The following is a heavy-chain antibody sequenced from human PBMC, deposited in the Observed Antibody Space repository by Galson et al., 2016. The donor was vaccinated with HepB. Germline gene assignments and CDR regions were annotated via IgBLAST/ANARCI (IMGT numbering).Heavy chain of an antibody. J-gene: IGHJ4*02. CDR3: TRHAMRATAAGPGYFDF. V-gene: IGHV4-39*01. D-gene: IGHD6-13*01. CDR2: IYNSGTT. Sequence: SETLSLTCYVSGGSIRSNRYHWGWIRQPPGKGLEWIGSIYNSGTTYYSPSLKSRILMSVDTSNNHFSLKLRSVTAPDTAVYYCTRHAMRATAAGPGYFDFWGQGKPVTVSS. CDR1: GGSIRSNRYH.